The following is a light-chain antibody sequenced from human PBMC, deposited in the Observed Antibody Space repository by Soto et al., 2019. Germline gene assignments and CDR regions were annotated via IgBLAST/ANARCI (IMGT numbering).Light chain of an antibody. CDR3: SSYTSSSTLVYV. J-gene: IGLJ1*01. CDR2: DVS. CDR1: SSDVGGYNY. V-gene: IGLV2-14*01. Sequence: QSALTQPASVSGSPGQSITISCTGTSSDVGGYNYVSWYQQHPGKAPKLMIYDVSNRPSGVSTRFSGSKSGNTASLTISGLQDEDAADYYGSSYTSSSTLVYVFGTGTKLTVL.